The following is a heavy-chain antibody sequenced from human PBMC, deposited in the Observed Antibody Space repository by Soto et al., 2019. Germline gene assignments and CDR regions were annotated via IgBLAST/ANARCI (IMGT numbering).Heavy chain of an antibody. V-gene: IGHV3-23*01. CDR1: GVTFRNNV. Sequence: LRLSCAASGVTFRNNVLSWVRQAPGKGLDWVSGITGSGRDTYYADSVKGRFTISRDNSKNMVFLQMNSLRAEDTALYYCAKNGLDNSPSAIDSWGPGTLVTVSS. J-gene: IGHJ4*02. D-gene: IGHD2-8*01. CDR2: ITGSGRDT. CDR3: AKNGLDNSPSAIDS.